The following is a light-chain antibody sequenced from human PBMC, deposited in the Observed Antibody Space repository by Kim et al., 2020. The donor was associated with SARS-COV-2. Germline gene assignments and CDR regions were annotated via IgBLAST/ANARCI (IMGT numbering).Light chain of an antibody. CDR3: CSYADSHTWV. J-gene: IGLJ3*02. CDR1: SSDVGDYNY. Sequence: GQSVTISCTGTSSDVGDYNYVSWYQQHPGKAPKFIIYDVSKRPSGVPDRFSGSKSGNTASLTISGLQAEDEADYYCCSYADSHTWVFGGGTQLTVL. V-gene: IGLV2-11*01. CDR2: DVS.